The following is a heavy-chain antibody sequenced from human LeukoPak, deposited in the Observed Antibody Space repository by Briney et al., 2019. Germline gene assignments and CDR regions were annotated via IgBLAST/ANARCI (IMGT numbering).Heavy chain of an antibody. CDR3: ARAHSGEVESAARGDYLDY. CDR1: GGSFSGYF. V-gene: IGHV4-34*01. J-gene: IGHJ4*02. Sequence: PSETLSLTCAVYGGSFSGYFWSWIRQPPGKGLEWIGEINHSGGTNYNPSLKSRVTISVDTSKNQFSLKMNSVTAADTAVYYCARAHSGEVESAARGDYLDYWGQGTLVTVSS. CDR2: INHSGGT. D-gene: IGHD6-13*01.